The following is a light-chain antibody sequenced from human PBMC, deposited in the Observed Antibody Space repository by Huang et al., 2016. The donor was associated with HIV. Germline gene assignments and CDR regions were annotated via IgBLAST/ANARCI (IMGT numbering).Light chain of an antibody. Sequence: EIVMTQSPATLSVSPGERVTLSCRASQSVSNNLAWYQQKPGQAPRLLIYGASNRATGIPARFRGRGSGTDFTLTISSLQSEHFAVYYCQQYNNWPITFGPGTKVDTK. CDR1: QSVSNN. J-gene: IGKJ3*01. CDR3: QQYNNWPIT. V-gene: IGKV3-15*01. CDR2: GAS.